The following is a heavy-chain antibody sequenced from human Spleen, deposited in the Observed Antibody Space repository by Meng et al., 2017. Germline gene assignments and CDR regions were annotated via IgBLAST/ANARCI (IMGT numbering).Heavy chain of an antibody. D-gene: IGHD3-22*01. Sequence: SGPTLVKPTETLTLTCTVSGFSLSNARMGVSWIRQPPGKGLEWIGYIYYSGSTNYNPSLKSRVTISVDTSKNQFSLKLSSVTAADTAVYYCARGGTYYYDSSGYYMFDYWGQGTLVTVSS. CDR1: GFSLSNARMG. V-gene: IGHV4-61*01. CDR3: ARGGTYYYDSSGYYMFDY. J-gene: IGHJ4*02. CDR2: IYYSGST.